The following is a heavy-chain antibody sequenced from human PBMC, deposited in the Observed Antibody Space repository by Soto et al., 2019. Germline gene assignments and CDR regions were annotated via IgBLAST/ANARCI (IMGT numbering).Heavy chain of an antibody. D-gene: IGHD2-15*01. J-gene: IGHJ6*01. CDR3: ARRPGVTYSTFHGLDA. CDR2: IHYSGST. V-gene: IGHV4-59*01. CDR1: GGSISSYS. Sequence: QVQLQESGPGLVKPSETLSLTCNVSGGSISSYSWNWIRQAPGKGLEWIGFIHYSGSTTYNPSLKSRVTISLDKSKNQFYLRLRSVTAADTAVYICARRPGVTYSTFHGLDAWGQGSTVTVSS.